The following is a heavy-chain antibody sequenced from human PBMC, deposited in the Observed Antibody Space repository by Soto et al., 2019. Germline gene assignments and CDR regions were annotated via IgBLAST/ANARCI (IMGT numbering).Heavy chain of an antibody. CDR1: GYTFTSYY. D-gene: IGHD6-19*01. V-gene: IGHV1-46*01. Sequence: GASVKVSCKASGYTFTSYYMHWVRQAPGRGLEWMGIINPSGGSTSYAQKFQGRVTMTRDTSTSTVYMELSSLRSEDTAVYYCASPPVGAVAGNEGAFDIWGQGTMVTVSS. J-gene: IGHJ3*02. CDR2: INPSGGST. CDR3: ASPPVGAVAGNEGAFDI.